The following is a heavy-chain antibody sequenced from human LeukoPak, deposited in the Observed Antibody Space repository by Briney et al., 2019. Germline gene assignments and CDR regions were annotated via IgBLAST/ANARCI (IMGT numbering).Heavy chain of an antibody. J-gene: IGHJ4*02. D-gene: IGHD1/OR15-1a*01. CDR1: GFSVTYNY. V-gene: IGHV3-53*01. CDR2: IYSGVST. Sequence: PGGSLRLSCAASGFSVTYNYMSWVRQAPGKGLEWVSIIYSGVSTYYADSVKGRFTISRDNSKNTLYLQMNSLRAEDTAVYYCARGPTRTSGYVDYWGQGTLVTVS. CDR3: ARGPTRTSGYVDY.